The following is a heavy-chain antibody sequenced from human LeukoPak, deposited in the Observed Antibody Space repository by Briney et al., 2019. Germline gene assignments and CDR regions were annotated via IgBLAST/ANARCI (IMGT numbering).Heavy chain of an antibody. Sequence: GGSLRLSCAASGFTFSSYWMHWVRQAPGKGLVWVSRINSDGSSTSYADSVKGRFTISRDNAKNTLYLQMNSLRAEDTAVYYCAKGSGYYYSAFDIWGQGTMVTVSS. CDR3: AKGSGYYYSAFDI. V-gene: IGHV3-74*01. J-gene: IGHJ3*02. CDR2: INSDGSST. D-gene: IGHD3-22*01. CDR1: GFTFSSYW.